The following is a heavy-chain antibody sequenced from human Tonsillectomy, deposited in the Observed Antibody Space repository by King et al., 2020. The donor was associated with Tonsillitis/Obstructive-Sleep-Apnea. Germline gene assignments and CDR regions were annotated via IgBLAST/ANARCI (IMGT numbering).Heavy chain of an antibody. Sequence: VQLVESGAEVKKPGSSVKVSCKASGGPFSSYAISWVRQAPGQGLEWRVGIIPIFGTANYAQKFQGRVTIPADESTSTAYRELSSLRSEDTAVYYCAGGGFWREFDPWGQGTLVTVSS. CDR1: GGPFSSYA. J-gene: IGHJ5*02. D-gene: IGHD3-3*01. V-gene: IGHV1-69*01. CDR2: IIPIFGTA. CDR3: AGGGFWREFDP.